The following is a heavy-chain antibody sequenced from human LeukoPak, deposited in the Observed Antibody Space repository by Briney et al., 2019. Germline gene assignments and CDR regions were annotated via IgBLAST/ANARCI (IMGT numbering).Heavy chain of an antibody. J-gene: IGHJ6*03. CDR1: GGSISSYY. CDR3: ARSGGHYYYYYMDV. CDR2: IYYSGST. Sequence: SETLSLTCTVSGGSISSYYRSWIRQPPGKGLEWIGYIYYSGSTNYNPSLKSRVTISVDTSKNQFSLKLSSVTAADTAVYYCARSGGHYYYYYMDVWGKGTTVTVSS. V-gene: IGHV4-59*01.